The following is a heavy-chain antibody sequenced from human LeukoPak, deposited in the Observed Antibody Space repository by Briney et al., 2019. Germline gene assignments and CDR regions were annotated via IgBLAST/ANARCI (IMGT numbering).Heavy chain of an antibody. Sequence: SQTLSLTCTVSGGSISSGDYYWSWIRQPPGKGLEWIGEINHSGSTNYNPSLKSRVTISVDTSRNQFSLKLSSVTAADTAVYYCARGGSVYYDFWSGRFDYWGQGTLVTVSS. V-gene: IGHV4-30-4*08. CDR1: GGSISSGDYY. J-gene: IGHJ4*02. CDR3: ARGGSVYYDFWSGRFDY. D-gene: IGHD3-3*01. CDR2: INHSGST.